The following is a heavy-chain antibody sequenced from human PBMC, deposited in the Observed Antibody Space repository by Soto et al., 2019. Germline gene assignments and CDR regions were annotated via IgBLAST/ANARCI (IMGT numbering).Heavy chain of an antibody. CDR1: GGSISNNNC. V-gene: IGHV4-4*02. J-gene: IGHJ6*02. Sequence: SETLSLTCTGSGGSISNNNCWNWVRQPPGKGLEWIGEIYHSGTANYSPSLKSRVTISVDKSNNQFSLTLNSVTAADTAVYYCARRRITTFGVVITGYGMDVWGQGTTVTVSS. CDR3: ARRRITTFGVVITGYGMDV. D-gene: IGHD3-3*01. CDR2: IYHSGTA.